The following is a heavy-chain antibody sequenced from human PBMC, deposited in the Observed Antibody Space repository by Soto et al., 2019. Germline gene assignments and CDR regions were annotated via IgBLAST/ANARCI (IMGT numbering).Heavy chain of an antibody. CDR1: GFSISSGDYY. Sequence: SETLSLTCTVSGFSISSGDYYWSWIPQPPGKGLDWIGCIYYSGSTYWNPSLKSRVTISVDTSKNQFSQKLSSVTAADTAVYYCARDEPYGFDIWGQGTMVTVSS. V-gene: IGHV4-30-4*08. D-gene: IGHD4-17*01. CDR3: ARDEPYGFDI. J-gene: IGHJ3*02. CDR2: IYYSGST.